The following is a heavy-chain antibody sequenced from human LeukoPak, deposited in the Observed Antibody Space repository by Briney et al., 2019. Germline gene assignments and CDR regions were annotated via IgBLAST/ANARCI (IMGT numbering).Heavy chain of an antibody. V-gene: IGHV3-66*01. CDR2: LYSGGGT. J-gene: IGHJ4*02. CDR1: GFTVSSNY. D-gene: IGHD4-11*01. Sequence: GGSLRLSCAASGFTVSSNYMSWVRQAPGKGLEWVSILYSGGGTYYADSVKGRFTISRDNSKNTLYLQMDSLRAEDTAVYYCASRLMTTVSYFDCWGQGTLVTVSS. CDR3: ASRLMTTVSYFDC.